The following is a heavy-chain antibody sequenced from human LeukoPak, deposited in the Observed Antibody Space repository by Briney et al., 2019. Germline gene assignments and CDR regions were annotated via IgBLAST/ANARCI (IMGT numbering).Heavy chain of an antibody. CDR3: ARSNAYCSSTSCYLSGWYFDL. CDR2: IYYTGST. CDR1: GGSISSYF. J-gene: IGHJ2*01. D-gene: IGHD2-2*01. V-gene: IGHV4-59*01. Sequence: SETLSLTCAVSGGSISSYFWTWIRQPPGKGLEWTGYIYYTGSTNSNPSLKSRVTISVDTSKNQFSMKLNSVTAADTAVYYCARSNAYCSSTSCYLSGWYFDLWGRGTLVTVSS.